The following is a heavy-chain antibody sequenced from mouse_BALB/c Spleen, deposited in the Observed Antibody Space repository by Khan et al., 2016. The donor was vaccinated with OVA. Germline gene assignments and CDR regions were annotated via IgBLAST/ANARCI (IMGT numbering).Heavy chain of an antibody. Sequence: EVHLVESGGDLVKPGGSLKLSCAASGFTFSTYGMSWVRQIPDKRLEWVSAISTGGSYPYYPDSVKGRFTISRDNAKNTLYLQMSSLKAEDTAMYYGTRLAYYYNSEGFAYWGQGTLVTVSA. CDR1: GFTFSTYG. J-gene: IGHJ3*01. CDR3: TRLAYYYNSEGFAY. V-gene: IGHV5-6*01. D-gene: IGHD1-1*01. CDR2: ISTGGSYP.